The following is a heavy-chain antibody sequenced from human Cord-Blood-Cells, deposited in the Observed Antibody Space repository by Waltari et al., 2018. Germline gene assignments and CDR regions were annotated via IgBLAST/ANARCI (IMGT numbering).Heavy chain of an antibody. J-gene: IGHJ2*01. D-gene: IGHD6-6*01. CDR3: ARGLSGSSSSVFDWYFDL. CDR2: MNPNSGNT. V-gene: IGHV1-8*03. Sequence: QVQLVQSGAEVKKPGASVKVSCTASGYTFTSYDINWVRQATGQGLEWMGWMNPNSGNTGYAQKFQGRVTITRNTSISTAYMELSSLRSEDTAVYYCARGLSGSSSSVFDWYFDLWGRGTLVTVSS. CDR1: GYTFTSYD.